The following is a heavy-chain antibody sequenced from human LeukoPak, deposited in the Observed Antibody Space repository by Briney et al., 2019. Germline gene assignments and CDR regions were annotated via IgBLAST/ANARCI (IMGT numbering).Heavy chain of an antibody. V-gene: IGHV1-8*03. Sequence: ASVKVSCKASGYTFTSYDINWVRQATGQGLEWMGWMNPNSGNTGYAQKFQGRVTITRNTSISTAYIELSSLRSEDTAVYYCARWGYSGSYSSYYYYMDVWGKGTTVTVSS. CDR2: MNPNSGNT. CDR3: ARWGYSGSYSSYYYYMDV. CDR1: GYTFTSYD. D-gene: IGHD1-26*01. J-gene: IGHJ6*03.